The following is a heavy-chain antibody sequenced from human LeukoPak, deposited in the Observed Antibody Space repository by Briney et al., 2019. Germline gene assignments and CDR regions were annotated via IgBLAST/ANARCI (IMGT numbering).Heavy chain of an antibody. CDR1: GGTFSSYT. CDR3: ARVFPGPQQCYFGY. CDR2: IIPILGIA. J-gene: IGHJ4*02. Sequence: SVKVSCKASGGTFSSYTISWVRQAPGQGLEWMGRIIPILGIANYAQKFQGRVTITADKSTSTAYMELSSLRSEDTAVYYCARVFPGPQQCYFGYWGQGSLVTVSS. V-gene: IGHV1-69*02. D-gene: IGHD1/OR15-1a*01.